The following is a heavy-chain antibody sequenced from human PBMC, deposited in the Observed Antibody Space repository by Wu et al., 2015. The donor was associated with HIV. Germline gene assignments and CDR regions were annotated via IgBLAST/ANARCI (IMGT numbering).Heavy chain of an antibody. CDR3: ARGHYYDTSSSPMY. Sequence: VQLGCESGGEVKKPGASVKVACKTSGYIFSDYGINWVRQAPGQGLEWMGWISAYNGNTKYSQKFQGRVNMTTDKSTSTAYMEVRSLRSGDTAVYYCARGHYYDTSSSPMYWGLGTLVTVSS. CDR2: ISAYNGNT. CDR1: GYIFSDYG. V-gene: IGHV1-18*01. J-gene: IGHJ4*02. D-gene: IGHD3-22*01.